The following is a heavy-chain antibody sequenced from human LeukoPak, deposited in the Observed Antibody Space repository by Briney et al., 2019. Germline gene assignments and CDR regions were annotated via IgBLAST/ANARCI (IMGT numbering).Heavy chain of an antibody. J-gene: IGHJ4*02. Sequence: GGSLRLSCAASGFTFSNYAMTWVRQAPGKGLEWVSVIYSGGSTYYADSVKGRFTISRDNSKNTLYLQMNSLRAEDTAVYYCASAYSSSWYDYWGQGTLVTVSS. CDR1: GFTFSNYA. CDR3: ASAYSSSWYDY. CDR2: IYSGGST. V-gene: IGHV3-53*01. D-gene: IGHD6-13*01.